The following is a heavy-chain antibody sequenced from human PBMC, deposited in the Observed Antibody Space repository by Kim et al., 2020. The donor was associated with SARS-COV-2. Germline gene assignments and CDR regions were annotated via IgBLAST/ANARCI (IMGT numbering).Heavy chain of an antibody. Sequence: ASVKVSCKASGYTFTGYYMHWVRQAPGQGLEWMGWINPNSGGTNYAQKFQGWVTMTRDTSISTAYMELSRLRSDDTAVYYCAREYVVVPAAMRGSSSYYYYYGMDVWGQGTTVTVS. D-gene: IGHD2-2*01. J-gene: IGHJ6*02. CDR2: INPNSGGT. CDR1: GYTFTGYY. V-gene: IGHV1-2*04. CDR3: AREYVVVPAAMRGSSSYYYYYGMDV.